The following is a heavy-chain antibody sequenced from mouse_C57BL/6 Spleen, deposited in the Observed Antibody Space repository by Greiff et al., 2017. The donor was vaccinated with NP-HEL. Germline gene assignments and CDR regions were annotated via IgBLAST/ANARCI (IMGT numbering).Heavy chain of an antibody. J-gene: IGHJ1*03. CDR2: INPSTGGT. V-gene: IGHV1-42*01. Sequence: VQLQQSGPELVKPGASVKISCKASGYSFTGYYMNWVKQSPEKSLEWIGEINPSTGGTTYNQKFKAKATLTVDKSSSTAYMQLKSLTSEDSAVYYFARTDYDRDWYFDVWGTGTTVTVSS. CDR3: ARTDYDRDWYFDV. CDR1: GYSFTGYY. D-gene: IGHD2-4*01.